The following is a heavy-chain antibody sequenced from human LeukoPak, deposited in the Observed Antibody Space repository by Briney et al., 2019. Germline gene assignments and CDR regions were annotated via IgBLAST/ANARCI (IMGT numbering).Heavy chain of an antibody. CDR2: IYPGDSDT. CDR3: ARSFFDYGDYSYYYGMDV. Sequence: GASLQISCQGSGSSFTSYWIGWVRQLPGKGLEWMGIIYPGDSDTRYSPSFQGQVTISADKSISTAYLQWSSLKASDTAMYYCARSFFDYGDYSYYYGMDVWGQGTTVTVSS. V-gene: IGHV5-51*01. CDR1: GSSFTSYW. D-gene: IGHD4-17*01. J-gene: IGHJ6*02.